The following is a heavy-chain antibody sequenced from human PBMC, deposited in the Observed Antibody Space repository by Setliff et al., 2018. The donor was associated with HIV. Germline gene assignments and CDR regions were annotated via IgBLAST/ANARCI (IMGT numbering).Heavy chain of an antibody. D-gene: IGHD2-21*01. CDR2: IKSKTDGGTT. V-gene: IGHV3-15*01. Sequence: PGGSLRLSCAASGFTFSNAWMSWVRQAPGKGLEWVGRIKSKTDGGTTDYAAPVKGRFTISRDDSQDTLYLEMNSLTNEDTAMYYCTTGTRLVDWGQGALVTVSS. CDR1: GFTFSNAW. CDR3: TTGTRLVD. J-gene: IGHJ4*02.